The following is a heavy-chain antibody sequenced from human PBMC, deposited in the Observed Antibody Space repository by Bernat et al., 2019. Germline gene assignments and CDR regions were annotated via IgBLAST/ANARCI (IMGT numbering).Heavy chain of an antibody. J-gene: IGHJ4*02. Sequence: QVQLQESGPGLVKPSQTLSLTCTVSGGSISSGDYYWNWIRQHPGKGLEWIGYINYSGRTYYNPSLKSRVSISVDTSKNQFSLKLSSVTAADTAVYHCARVVKSSWHNDYWGQGTLVIVSS. D-gene: IGHD6-13*01. V-gene: IGHV4-31*03. CDR3: ARVVKSSWHNDY. CDR2: INYSGRT. CDR1: GGSISSGDYY.